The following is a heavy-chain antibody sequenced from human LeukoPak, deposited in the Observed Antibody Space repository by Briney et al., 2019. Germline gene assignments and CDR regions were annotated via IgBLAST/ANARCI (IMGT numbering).Heavy chain of an antibody. V-gene: IGHV4-34*01. J-gene: IGHJ3*01. CDR1: GGSISNYY. CDR3: ARHSPVVAATVAFDF. Sequence: SETLSLTCTVSGGSISNYYWSWIRQPPGKGLEWIGEINESGSTNYKPSLKSRVTISVDTSKRQLSLKLTSVTAADTAVYYCARHSPVVAATVAFDFWGQGTMITVSS. D-gene: IGHD2-15*01. CDR2: INESGST.